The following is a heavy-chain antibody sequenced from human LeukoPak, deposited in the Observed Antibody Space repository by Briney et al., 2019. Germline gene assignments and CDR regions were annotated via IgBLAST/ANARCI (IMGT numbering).Heavy chain of an antibody. D-gene: IGHD2-2*01. V-gene: IGHV1-69*13. CDR3: ARSPARYCSSTSCSGIYYYYGMDV. J-gene: IGHJ6*02. Sequence: GASVKVPCKASGGTFSSYAISWVRQAPGQGLEWMGGIIPIFGTANYAQKFQGRVTITADESTSTAYMELSSLRSEDTAVYYCARSPARYCSSTSCSGIYYYYGMDVWGQGTTVTVSS. CDR1: GGTFSSYA. CDR2: IIPIFGTA.